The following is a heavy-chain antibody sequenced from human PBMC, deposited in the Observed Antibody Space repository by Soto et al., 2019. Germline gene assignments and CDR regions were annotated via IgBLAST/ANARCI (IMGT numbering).Heavy chain of an antibody. J-gene: IGHJ4*02. Sequence: GSLRLSCATSGFNFKSYMMHWVRQAPGKGLEWVSSISSTRTYIHYADSVKGRFTISRDNAKNSLYLEMNSLRDDDTAIYYCAREGAYDTSGKYTQAFCYWGQGTLVTVSS. CDR3: AREGAYDTSGKYTQAFCY. D-gene: IGHD3-22*01. CDR1: GFNFKSYM. V-gene: IGHV3-21*06. CDR2: ISSTRTYI.